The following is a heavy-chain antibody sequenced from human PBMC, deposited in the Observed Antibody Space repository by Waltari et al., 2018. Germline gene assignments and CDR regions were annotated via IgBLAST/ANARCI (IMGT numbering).Heavy chain of an antibody. CDR2: IYPGDSDT. D-gene: IGHD2-15*01. J-gene: IGHJ5*02. V-gene: IGHV5-51*01. CDR1: GYSFTSYW. CDR3: ARLSVLVAATWFDP. Sequence: EVQLVQSGAEVKKPGESLKISCKGSGYSFTSYWIGWVRQMPGKGLEWVGSIYPGDSDTRYSTSFQGQVTISADKSIRTAYLQWSSLKASDTAMYYCARLSVLVAATWFDPWGQGTLVTVSS.